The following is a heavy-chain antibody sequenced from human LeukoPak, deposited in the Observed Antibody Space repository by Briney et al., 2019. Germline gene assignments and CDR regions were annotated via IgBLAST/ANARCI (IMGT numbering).Heavy chain of an antibody. Sequence: GGSLRLSCAASGFTFSSYAMSWVRQAPGKGLEWVSAISGSGGSAYYADSVKGRFTISRDNSKNTLYLQMNSLRAEDTAVYYCAKGKYSSGYVFDYWGQGTLVTVSS. J-gene: IGHJ4*02. CDR1: GFTFSSYA. D-gene: IGHD6-19*01. CDR2: ISGSGGSA. CDR3: AKGKYSSGYVFDY. V-gene: IGHV3-23*01.